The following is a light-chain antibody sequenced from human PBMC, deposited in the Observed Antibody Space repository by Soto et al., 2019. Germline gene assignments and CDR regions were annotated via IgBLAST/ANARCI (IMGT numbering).Light chain of an antibody. CDR2: EVS. CDR1: SSDVGAYKF. V-gene: IGLV2-14*01. Sequence: QSVLTQPASVSGSPGQSTTIFCSGTSSDVGAYKFVSWYRHHPGKAPQVMIYEVSNRPSGVSNRFSGSKSGNTASLTISGLQPAAEGDYYCSSYTRTSTPWVFGGGTKGTVL. J-gene: IGLJ3*02. CDR3: SSYTRTSTPWV.